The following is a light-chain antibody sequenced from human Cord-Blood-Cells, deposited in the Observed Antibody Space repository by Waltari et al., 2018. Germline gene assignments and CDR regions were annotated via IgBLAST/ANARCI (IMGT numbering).Light chain of an antibody. CDR1: QGVTSY. Sequence: EIVLTQSPATLPLSPGERATLSCRTSQGVTSYLAWYQQKPSPAPRLLIYDASNRATGIPARFSGSGFGTDFTLTISSLEPEDFAVYYCQQRSNWPPLTFGGGTKVEIK. V-gene: IGKV3-11*01. CDR3: QQRSNWPPLT. CDR2: DAS. J-gene: IGKJ4*01.